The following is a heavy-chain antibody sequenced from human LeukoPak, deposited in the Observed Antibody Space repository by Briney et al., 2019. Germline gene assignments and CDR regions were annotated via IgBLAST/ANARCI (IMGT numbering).Heavy chain of an antibody. CDR1: EFSLGSNY. V-gene: IGHV3-20*04. CDR2: INWNGGST. J-gene: IGHJ5*02. Sequence: GGALRLSCAASEFSLGSNYMTWVRQAPGKGLEWASGINWNGGSTGYADSVKGRFTISRDNAKNSLYLQMNSLRAEDTALYYCARVGYCSSTSCTKSSAFDPWGQGTLVTVSS. CDR3: ARVGYCSSTSCTKSSAFDP. D-gene: IGHD2-2*01.